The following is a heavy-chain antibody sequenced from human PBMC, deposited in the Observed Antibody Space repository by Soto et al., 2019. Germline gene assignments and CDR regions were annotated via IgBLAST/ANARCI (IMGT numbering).Heavy chain of an antibody. V-gene: IGHV1-18*01. Sequence: QVQLVQSGAEVKKPGASVKVSCKASGYTFTSYAISWVRQAPGQGLEWMGWISAYNGNTNYAQKLQGRVTMTTVTATTAAYMELRSLSSDDTAVYYCAGSGPPGLYWSQGTLVTVCS. CDR3: AGSGPPGLY. CDR1: GYTFTSYA. D-gene: IGHD2-21*01. J-gene: IGHJ4*02. CDR2: ISAYNGNT.